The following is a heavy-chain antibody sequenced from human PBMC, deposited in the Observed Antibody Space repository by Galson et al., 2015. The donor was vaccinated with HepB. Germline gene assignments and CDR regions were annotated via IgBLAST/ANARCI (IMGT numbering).Heavy chain of an antibody. CDR3: ARQEGKDRIQYYDFWSGRANNDAFDI. J-gene: IGHJ3*02. CDR2: IYYSGST. D-gene: IGHD3-3*01. Sequence: SETLSLTCTVSGGSISSSSYYWGWIRQPPGKGLEWIGSIYYSGSTYYNPSLKSRVTISVDTSKNQFSLKLSSVTAADTAVYYCARQEGKDRIQYYDFWSGRANNDAFDIWGQGTMVTVSS. CDR1: GGSISSSSYY. V-gene: IGHV4-39*01.